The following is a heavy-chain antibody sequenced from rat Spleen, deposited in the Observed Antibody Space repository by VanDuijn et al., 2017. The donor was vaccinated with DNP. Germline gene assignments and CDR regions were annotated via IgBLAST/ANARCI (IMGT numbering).Heavy chain of an antibody. Sequence: EVQLVESGGDLVQPGRSLKLSCVASRFTFNNYWMTWFRQVPGKGLEWVASITSRGGRSYYPDSVKGRFTISRENARNTLYLQMNSLRSEDMATYYCARWYNSGYYFDYWGQGVMVTVSS. CDR1: RFTFNNYW. CDR2: ITSRGGRS. CDR3: ARWYNSGYYFDY. D-gene: IGHD4-3*01. V-gene: IGHV5-31*01. J-gene: IGHJ2*01.